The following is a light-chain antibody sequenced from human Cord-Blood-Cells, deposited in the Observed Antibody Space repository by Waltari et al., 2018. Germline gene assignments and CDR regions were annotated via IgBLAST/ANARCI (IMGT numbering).Light chain of an antibody. CDR2: DVS. V-gene: IGLV2-14*03. CDR3: SSYTSSSAYV. Sequence: HSALTQPASVSWSPGQSITIPCTGTSSDVCGYNYVSSYQQHPGKAPKLMIYDVSNRPSGVSNRFSGSKSGNTASLTISGLQAEDEADYYCSSYTSSSAYVFGTGTKVTVL. CDR1: SSDVCGYNY. J-gene: IGLJ1*01.